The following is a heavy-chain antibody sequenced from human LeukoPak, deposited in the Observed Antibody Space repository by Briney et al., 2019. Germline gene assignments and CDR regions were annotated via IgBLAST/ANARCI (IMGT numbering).Heavy chain of an antibody. D-gene: IGHD2-2*02. CDR2: ISTYNGDT. CDR1: GYTFTNHG. V-gene: IGHV1-18*01. Sequence: GASVNVSCKPSGYTFTNHGFSWVRQAPGQGLEWMGWISTYNGDTNYAQNLQGRVTMTTDTSTSTAYMEMRSLRPDDTAVYYCARDCSSTSCYNVYWGQGTLVTVSS. CDR3: ARDCSSTSCYNVY. J-gene: IGHJ4*02.